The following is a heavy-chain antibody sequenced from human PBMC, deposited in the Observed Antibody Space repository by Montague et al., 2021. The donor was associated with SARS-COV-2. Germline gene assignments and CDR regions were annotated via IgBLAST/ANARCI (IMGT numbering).Heavy chain of an antibody. CDR2: IYHSGST. CDR1: GASITSSNW. J-gene: IGHJ5*02. D-gene: IGHD3-22*01. CDR3: SRQIQQVVLSPAKLTNWFAP. V-gene: IGHV4-4*02. Sequence: SETLSLTCTVSGASITSSNWWNWVSQPPGKGLEWIGQIYHSGSTNYNPSLKSRLTLSLDRSKNQYSLYLSSVTAADTAVYYCSRQIQQVVLSPAKLTNWFAPGALGTRSPSPQ.